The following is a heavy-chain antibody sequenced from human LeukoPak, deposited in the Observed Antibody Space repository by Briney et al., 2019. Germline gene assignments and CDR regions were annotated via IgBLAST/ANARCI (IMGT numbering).Heavy chain of an antibody. CDR1: GGPLSSGGYS. CDR3: ARTVVPAAIAPGNYYMDV. J-gene: IGHJ6*03. V-gene: IGHV4-31*03. Sequence: SETLSHTCTVSGGPLSSGGYSWSWIRQPPGKGLEWIGYISYSGSTYYNPSLKSRVTISVDTSKNQFSLTLSSVTAADTAVYYCARTVVPAAIAPGNYYMDVWGKGTTVTVSS. CDR2: ISYSGST. D-gene: IGHD2-2*01.